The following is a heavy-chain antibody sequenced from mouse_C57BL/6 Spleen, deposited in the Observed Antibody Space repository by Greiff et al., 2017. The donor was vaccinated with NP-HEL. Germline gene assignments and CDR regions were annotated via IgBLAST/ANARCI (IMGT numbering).Heavy chain of an antibody. Sequence: EVQLQQSVAELVRPGASVKLSCTASGFNIKNTYMHWVKQRPEQGLEWIGRIDPANGNTKYAPKFQGKATITADTSSNTAYLQLSSLPSEDTAIYYFARSIYYGYEVFAYWGQGTLVTVSA. CDR3: ARSIYYGYEVFAY. D-gene: IGHD2-2*01. CDR1: GFNIKNTY. CDR2: IDPANGNT. J-gene: IGHJ3*01. V-gene: IGHV14-3*01.